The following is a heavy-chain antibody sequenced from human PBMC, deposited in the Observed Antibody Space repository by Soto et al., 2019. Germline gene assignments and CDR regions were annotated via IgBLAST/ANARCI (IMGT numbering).Heavy chain of an antibody. Sequence: QVQLVQSGAEVTKPGSSVTVSCTASGDTFSRSTLSWVRQAPGQRLEWMGRIIPMLGMSNSALKFQGRLTISADTPTNQVYMHLKSLRSDDTAVYYCATSYGSGSAQFDSWGQGTLVTVSS. D-gene: IGHD3-10*01. J-gene: IGHJ4*02. CDR1: GDTFSRST. CDR3: ATSYGSGSAQFDS. V-gene: IGHV1-69*02. CDR2: IIPMLGMS.